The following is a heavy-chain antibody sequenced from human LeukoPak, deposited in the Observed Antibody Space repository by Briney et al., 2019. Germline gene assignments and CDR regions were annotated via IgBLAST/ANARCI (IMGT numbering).Heavy chain of an antibody. CDR2: ISGSGGSR. Sequence: GGSLRLSCAASGFTFSSYAMSWVRQAPGKGLEWVSAISGSGGSRYYADSVKGRFTISRDNSKNTLYLQMNSLRAEDTAVYYCGKDRDYDSSGAFDYWGQGTLVTVSS. CDR3: GKDRDYDSSGAFDY. J-gene: IGHJ4*02. CDR1: GFTFSSYA. V-gene: IGHV3-23*01. D-gene: IGHD3-22*01.